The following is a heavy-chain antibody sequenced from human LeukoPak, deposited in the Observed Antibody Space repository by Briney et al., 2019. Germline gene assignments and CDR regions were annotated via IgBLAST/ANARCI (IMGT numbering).Heavy chain of an antibody. CDR2: IYPGDSDT. V-gene: IGHV5-51*01. J-gene: IGHJ5*02. CDR1: GYSFTSYW. Sequence: GESLKISCKGSGYSFTSYWIGWVRQMPGKGLEWMGIIYPGDSDTRYSPSFQGQVTISADKSISTAYLQWSGLKASDTAMYYCARVSIAARPWSWFDPSSQGTLVTVSS. CDR3: ARVSIAARPWSWFDP. D-gene: IGHD6-6*01.